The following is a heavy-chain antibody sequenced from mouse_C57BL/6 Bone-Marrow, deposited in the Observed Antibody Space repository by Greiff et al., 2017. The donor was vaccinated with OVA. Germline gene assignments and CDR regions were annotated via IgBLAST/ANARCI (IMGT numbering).Heavy chain of an antibody. V-gene: IGHV1-62-2*01. CDR1: GYTFTEYT. Sequence: VQLQQSGAELVKPGASVKLSCKASGYTFTEYTINWVKQRAGQGLEWIGWFYPGSGSIKYNENFKDKATLTADKSSSTVYMELSRLTSEDSAVYFCARHEVGDWDPYYFDYWGQGTTLTVSS. J-gene: IGHJ2*01. D-gene: IGHD4-1*01. CDR2: FYPGSGSI. CDR3: ARHEVGDWDPYYFDY.